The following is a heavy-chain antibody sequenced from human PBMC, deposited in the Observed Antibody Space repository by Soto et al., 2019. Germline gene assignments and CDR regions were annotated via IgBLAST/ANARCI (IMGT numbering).Heavy chain of an antibody. CDR1: GGTFSSYA. CDR2: IIPIFGTA. Sequence: SVKVSCKASGGTFSSYAISWVRQAPGQGLEWMGGIIPIFGTANYAQKFQGRVTITADESTSTAYMELSSLRSEDTAVYYCARDFVVGGPTINYYYGMDVWGQGTTVTVSS. D-gene: IGHD1-26*01. V-gene: IGHV1-69*13. CDR3: ARDFVVGGPTINYYYGMDV. J-gene: IGHJ6*02.